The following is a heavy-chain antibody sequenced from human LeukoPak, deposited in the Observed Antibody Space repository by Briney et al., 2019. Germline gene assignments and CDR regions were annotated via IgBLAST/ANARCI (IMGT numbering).Heavy chain of an antibody. CDR2: VHYNGNT. CDR1: GGSISSSNYY. CDR3: TRYDPAATGGWFDP. Sequence: PSETLSLTCTVSGGSISSSNYYWGWIRHPPGKGLECIGIVHYNGNTYYNPSLKSRVTISVDTSKSQFSLELSSVAAADTAVYYCTRYDPAATGGWFDPWGQGTLVTVSS. D-gene: IGHD2-15*01. J-gene: IGHJ5*02. V-gene: IGHV4-39*01.